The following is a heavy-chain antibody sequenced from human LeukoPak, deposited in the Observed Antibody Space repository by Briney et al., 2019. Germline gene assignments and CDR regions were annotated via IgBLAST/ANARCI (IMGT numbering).Heavy chain of an antibody. CDR3: ARAADTAMALYYFDY. D-gene: IGHD5-18*01. Sequence: ASVKVSCKASGYTFTSYGINWVRQAHGQGLEWMGRIIPRLDTTNYAQKFQGRLTVTRDTSSSSVYMELSSLRSEDTAVYYCARAADTAMALYYFDYWGQGTLVTVSS. CDR2: IIPRLDTT. J-gene: IGHJ4*02. V-gene: IGHV1-46*01. CDR1: GYTFTSYG.